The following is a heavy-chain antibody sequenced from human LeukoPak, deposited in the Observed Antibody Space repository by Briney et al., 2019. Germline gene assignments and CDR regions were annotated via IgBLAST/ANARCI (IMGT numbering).Heavy chain of an antibody. V-gene: IGHV1-69*01. J-gene: IGHJ5*02. D-gene: IGHD1-14*01. CDR1: GGTFSSYA. Sequence: ASVKVSCKASGGTFSSYAISWVRQAPGQGLEWMGGIILIFGTANYAQKFQGRVTITADESTSTAYMELSSLRSEDTAVYYCARDPRNRGPNWFDPWGQGTLVTVSS. CDR3: ARDPRNRGPNWFDP. CDR2: IILIFGTA.